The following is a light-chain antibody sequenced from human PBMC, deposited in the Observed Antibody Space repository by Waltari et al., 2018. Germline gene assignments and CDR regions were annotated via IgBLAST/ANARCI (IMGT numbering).Light chain of an antibody. Sequence: DIQMTQSPSSLSASVGDRVTITCLASQNIINYLNWYQQIPGKAPKILIYTASSLKNGVPSRFSGSGSGTDFTLTISSLQPEDFATYYCQQSYNLPRTFGQGTKVEIK. CDR2: TAS. CDR3: QQSYNLPRT. V-gene: IGKV1-39*01. J-gene: IGKJ1*01. CDR1: QNIINY.